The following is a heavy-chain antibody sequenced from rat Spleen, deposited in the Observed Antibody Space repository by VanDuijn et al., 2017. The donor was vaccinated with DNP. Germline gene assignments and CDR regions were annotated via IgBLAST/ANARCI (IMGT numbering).Heavy chain of an antibody. CDR3: TRRYYED. CDR2: VQSGGNT. V-gene: IGHV2-1*01. Sequence: QVQLKESGPGLVQPSQTLSLACTVSGFSLTSHHVHWVRQPSGKGLEWMGRVQSGGNTDYSSGLRSRLSISRDTSKSQVFLKMNSLQTEDTAIYFCTRRYYEDWGQGVMVTVSS. J-gene: IGHJ2*01. CDR1: GFSLTSHH.